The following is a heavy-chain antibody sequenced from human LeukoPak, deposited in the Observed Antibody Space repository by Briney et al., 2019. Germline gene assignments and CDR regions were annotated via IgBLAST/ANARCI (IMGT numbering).Heavy chain of an antibody. Sequence: HPGGSLRLSCAASGFTFSSYSMNWVRQAPGKGLEWVSYISSSSSTIYYADSVKGRFTIPRDNAKNSLYLQMNSLRAEDTAVYYCARGGDYGVFDYWGQGTLVTVSS. CDR2: ISSSSSTI. J-gene: IGHJ4*02. CDR3: ARGGDYGVFDY. V-gene: IGHV3-48*01. CDR1: GFTFSSYS. D-gene: IGHD4-17*01.